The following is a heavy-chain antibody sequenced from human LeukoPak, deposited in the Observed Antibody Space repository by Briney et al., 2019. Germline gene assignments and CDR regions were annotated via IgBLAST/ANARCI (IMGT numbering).Heavy chain of an antibody. Sequence: GESLKISCKGSGYSFTSYWIGWVRQMPGKGLEWMGIIYPGDSDTRYSPSFQGQVTISADKSISTAYLQWSSLKASDTAMYYCARRGSAGPTNWYFDLWGRGTLVTVSS. J-gene: IGHJ2*01. CDR1: GYSFTSYW. V-gene: IGHV5-51*01. D-gene: IGHD3-16*01. CDR2: IYPGDSDT. CDR3: ARRGSAGPTNWYFDL.